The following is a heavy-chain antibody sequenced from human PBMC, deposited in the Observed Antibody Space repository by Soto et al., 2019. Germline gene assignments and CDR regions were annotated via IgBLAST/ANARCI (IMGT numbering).Heavy chain of an antibody. CDR1: GGTFSSYA. Sequence: SVKVSCKASGGTFSSYAISWVRQAPGQGLEWMGGIIPIFGTANYAQKFQGRVTITADKSTSTAYMELSSLRSEDTAVYYCARDKRGSSFPFMRRTPYRLDVWGQRTTVTVS. J-gene: IGHJ6*02. CDR2: IIPIFGTA. D-gene: IGHD6-6*01. CDR3: ARDKRGSSFPFMRRTPYRLDV. V-gene: IGHV1-69*06.